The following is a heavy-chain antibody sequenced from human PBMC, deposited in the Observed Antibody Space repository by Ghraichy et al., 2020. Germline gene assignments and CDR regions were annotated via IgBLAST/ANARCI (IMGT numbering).Heavy chain of an antibody. V-gene: IGHV4-59*01. D-gene: IGHD3-10*01. CDR3: ARGGPVLLWFGELFD. CDR2: IYYSGST. CDR1: SGSISSYY. Sequence: SETLSLTCTVSSGSISSYYWSWIRQPPGKGLEWIGYIYYSGSTNYNPSLKSRVTISVDTSKNQFSLKLSSVTAADTAVYYCARGGPVLLWFGELFDWGQGTLVTVSS. J-gene: IGHJ4*02.